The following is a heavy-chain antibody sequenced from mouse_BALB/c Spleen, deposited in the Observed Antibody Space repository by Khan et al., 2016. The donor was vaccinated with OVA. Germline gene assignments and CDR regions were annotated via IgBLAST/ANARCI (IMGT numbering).Heavy chain of an antibody. Sequence: QVQLKESGPGLVAPSQSLSITCTVSGFSLTGYGVNWVRQPPGKGLDWLGMIWGDGSTDYNSALKSRLSISKDNSKSQVFLKMNSLQTDDTARYYCARADYGNYREAMDYWGQGTSVTVSS. CDR3: ARADYGNYREAMDY. D-gene: IGHD2-1*01. CDR1: GFSLTGYG. V-gene: IGHV2-6-7*01. J-gene: IGHJ4*01. CDR2: IWGDGST.